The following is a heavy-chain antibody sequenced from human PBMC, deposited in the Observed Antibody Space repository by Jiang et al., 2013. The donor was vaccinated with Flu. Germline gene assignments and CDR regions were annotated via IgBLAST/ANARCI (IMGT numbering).Heavy chain of an antibody. J-gene: IGHJ3*02. CDR3: ARAPYDAFDI. Sequence: LLKPSETLSLTCAVYGGSFSGYYWSWIRQPPGKGLEWIGEINHSGSTNYNPSLKSRVTISVDTSKNQFSLKLSSVTAADTAVYYCARAPYDAFDIWGQGTMVTVSS. V-gene: IGHV4-34*01. CDR2: INHSGST. CDR1: GGSFSGYY.